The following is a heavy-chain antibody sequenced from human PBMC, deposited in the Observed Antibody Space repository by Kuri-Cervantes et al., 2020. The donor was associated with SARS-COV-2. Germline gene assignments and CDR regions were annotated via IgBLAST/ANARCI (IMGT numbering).Heavy chain of an antibody. Sequence: GESLKISCAASGFTFSSYAMHWVRQAPGKGLEWVAVISYDGSNKYYADSVKGRFTISRDNSKNTLYLQMNILRAEDTAVYYCAREEKSRLVGPPDYYYYMDVWGKGNTVIVSS. CDR1: GFTFSSYA. D-gene: IGHD6-19*01. CDR2: ISYDGSNK. CDR3: AREEKSRLVGPPDYYYYMDV. V-gene: IGHV3-30-3*01. J-gene: IGHJ6*03.